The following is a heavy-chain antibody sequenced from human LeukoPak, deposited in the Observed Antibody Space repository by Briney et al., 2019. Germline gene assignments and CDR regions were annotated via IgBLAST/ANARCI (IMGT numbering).Heavy chain of an antibody. CDR3: THYYDSSGYYGAFDI. CDR1: GFTFDDYG. V-gene: IGHV3-73*01. J-gene: IGHJ3*02. D-gene: IGHD3-22*01. CDR2: IRNKAKSYAT. Sequence: PGGSLRLSCAASGFTFDDYGMSWVRQAPGKGLEWVGRIRNKAKSYATAYAESVKGRFTISRDDSNNTAYLQMNSLKTEDTAVYYCTHYYDSSGYYGAFDIWGQGTMVTVSS.